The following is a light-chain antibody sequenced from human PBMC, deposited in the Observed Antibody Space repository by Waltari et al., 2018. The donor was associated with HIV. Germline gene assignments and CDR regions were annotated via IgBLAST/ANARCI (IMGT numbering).Light chain of an antibody. CDR1: RRDGGNYNF. V-gene: IGLV2-14*01. Sequence: SALTQTASLSGSPGQSITIPCTRSRRDGGNYNFVSWYQQHPGKAPKLLISEVTNRPSGVSNRFSCSKSGNTASLTISWLQAEDEGDYYCSSYTSTSTPWVFGGGTKLTVL. J-gene: IGLJ3*02. CDR3: SSYTSTSTPWV. CDR2: EVT.